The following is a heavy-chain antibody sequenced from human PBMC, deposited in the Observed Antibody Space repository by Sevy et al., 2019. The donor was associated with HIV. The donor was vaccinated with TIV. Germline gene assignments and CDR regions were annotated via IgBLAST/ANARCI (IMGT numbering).Heavy chain of an antibody. Sequence: WETLSLTCAVYGGSFSGYYWSWIRQPPGKGLEWIGEIHHSGSTNYNPSLKSRVTISVDTSKNQFSLKLNSVTAADTAVYYCARGVFTMIRGVINCFDPWGQGTLVTVSS. V-gene: IGHV4-34*01. J-gene: IGHJ5*02. D-gene: IGHD3-10*01. CDR3: ARGVFTMIRGVINCFDP. CDR1: GGSFSGYY. CDR2: IHHSGST.